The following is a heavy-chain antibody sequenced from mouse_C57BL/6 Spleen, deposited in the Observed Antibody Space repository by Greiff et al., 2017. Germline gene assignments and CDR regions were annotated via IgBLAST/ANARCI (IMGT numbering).Heavy chain of an antibody. CDR2: ISSGGSYT. V-gene: IGHV5-6*01. J-gene: IGHJ3*01. Sequence: EVKLVESGGDLVKPGGSLKLSCAASGFTFSSYGMSWVRQTPDKRLEWVATISSGGSYTYYPDSVKGRFTISRDNAKNTLYLQMSSLKSEDTAMYYCARHEGNYVAYWGQGTLVTVSA. CDR1: GFTFSSYG. CDR3: ARHEGNYVAY. D-gene: IGHD2-1*01.